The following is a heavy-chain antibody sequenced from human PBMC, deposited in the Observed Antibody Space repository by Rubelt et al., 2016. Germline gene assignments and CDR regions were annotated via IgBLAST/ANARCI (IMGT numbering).Heavy chain of an antibody. CDR1: GGSISSSSNY. CDR3: ATTAADLYNWFDP. Sequence: QLQLQESGPGLVKPSETLSLTCTVSGGSISSSSNYWGWIRQPPGKGLEWIGTVYYSGSTYYNPSLKSRATISVDTSTNQFSWKRGLWTAADTAVYYCATTAADLYNWFDPWGQGTLVTVSS. D-gene: IGHD6-13*01. V-gene: IGHV4-39*01. J-gene: IGHJ5*02. CDR2: VYYSGST.